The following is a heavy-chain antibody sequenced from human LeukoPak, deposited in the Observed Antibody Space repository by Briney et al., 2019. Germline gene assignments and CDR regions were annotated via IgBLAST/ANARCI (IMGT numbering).Heavy chain of an antibody. D-gene: IGHD2-2*02. J-gene: IGHJ4*02. Sequence: GGSLRHSRAASGFTFSSYAMSWVRQAPGKGLEWVSAISGSGGSTYYADSVKGRFTISRDNSKNTLYLQMNSLRAEDTAVYYCAKVRGYCSSTSCYTPYYFDYWGQGTLVTVSS. CDR1: GFTFSSYA. V-gene: IGHV3-23*01. CDR3: AKVRGYCSSTSCYTPYYFDY. CDR2: ISGSGGST.